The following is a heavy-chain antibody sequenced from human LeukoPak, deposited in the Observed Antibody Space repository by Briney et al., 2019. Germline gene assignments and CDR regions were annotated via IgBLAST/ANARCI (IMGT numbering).Heavy chain of an antibody. CDR2: ISGLDGTT. Sequence: TGGSLRLSCAASGFTLGNYAMSWVRQAPGKGLEWVSSISGLDGTTFYADSVKGRFTISRDSSKNTLYLQMNSLRAEDTAVYYCAKFWGAAGTLNYGMDVWGQGTMVTVSS. CDR1: GFTLGNYA. CDR3: AKFWGAAGTLNYGMDV. D-gene: IGHD6-13*01. J-gene: IGHJ6*02. V-gene: IGHV3-23*01.